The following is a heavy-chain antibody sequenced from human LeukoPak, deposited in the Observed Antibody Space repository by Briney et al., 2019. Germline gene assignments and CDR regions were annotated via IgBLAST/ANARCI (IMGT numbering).Heavy chain of an antibody. CDR3: AKGVGAITAKAFDI. Sequence: GGSLRLSCAASGFTFSSYAMSWVRQAPGKGLEWVSAISGSGGSTYCADSVKGRFTISRDNSKNTLYLQMNSLRAEDMAVYYCAKGVGAITAKAFDIWGQGTMVTVSS. V-gene: IGHV3-23*01. CDR2: ISGSGGST. CDR1: GFTFSSYA. J-gene: IGHJ3*02. D-gene: IGHD1-26*01.